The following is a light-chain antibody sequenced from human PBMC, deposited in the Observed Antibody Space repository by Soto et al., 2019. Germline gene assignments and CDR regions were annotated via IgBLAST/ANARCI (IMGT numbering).Light chain of an antibody. J-gene: IGKJ5*01. Sequence: EVRVSQSLVAVSLSQGENATLDCRASQTVIHNYLAWHQQKPGQTPRLLVYGASRRATGIPDRISGSGSGTDFTLTISRLEPEDFALYYCQHPGTPLIPFGQGTRLEIK. CDR2: GAS. CDR3: QHPGTPLIP. CDR1: QTVIHNY. V-gene: IGKV3-20*01.